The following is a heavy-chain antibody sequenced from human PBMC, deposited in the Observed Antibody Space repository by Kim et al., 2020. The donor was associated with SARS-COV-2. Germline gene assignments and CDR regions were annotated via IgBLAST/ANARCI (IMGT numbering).Heavy chain of an antibody. J-gene: IGHJ6*03. D-gene: IGHD4-4*01. CDR3: ARVDSNYVPPFYYYYMDV. V-gene: IGHV3-30-3*01. CDR1: GFTFSSYA. Sequence: GGSLRLSCAASGFTFSSYAMHWVRQAPGKGLEWVAVISYDGSNKYYADSVKGRFTISRDNSKNTLYLQMNSLRAEDTAVYYCARVDSNYVPPFYYYYMDV. CDR2: ISYDGSNK.